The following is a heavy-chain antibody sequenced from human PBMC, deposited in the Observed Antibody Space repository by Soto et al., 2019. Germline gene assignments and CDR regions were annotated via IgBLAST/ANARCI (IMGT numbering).Heavy chain of an antibody. J-gene: IGHJ6*02. V-gene: IGHV1-24*01. CDR1: GYTLTELS. Sequence: ASVKVSCKVSGYTLTELSMHLVRHAPGKGLEWMGGFDPEDGETIYAQKFQGRVTMTEDTSTDTAYMELSSLRSEDTAVYYCATAGDDILFSYQYYYDMYVRGQETTVTVSS. CDR3: ATAGDDILFSYQYYYDMYV. CDR2: FDPEDGET. D-gene: IGHD3-9*01.